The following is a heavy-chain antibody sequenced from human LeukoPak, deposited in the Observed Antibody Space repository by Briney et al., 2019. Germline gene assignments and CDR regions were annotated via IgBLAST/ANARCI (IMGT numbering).Heavy chain of an antibody. Sequence: GESLKISCQGSGYSFTNFWIGWVRQMPGKGLEWMGIIYPGDSDTRYSPSFQGQVTISADKSISAAYLQWSSLKASDTAMYYCARGQTFGVASDFDYWGQGTLVTVSS. CDR2: IYPGDSDT. CDR3: ARGQTFGVASDFDY. V-gene: IGHV5-51*01. D-gene: IGHD3-3*01. J-gene: IGHJ4*02. CDR1: GYSFTNFW.